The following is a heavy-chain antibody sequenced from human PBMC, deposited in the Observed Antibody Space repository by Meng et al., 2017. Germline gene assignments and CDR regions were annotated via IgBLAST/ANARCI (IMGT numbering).Heavy chain of an antibody. J-gene: IGHJ4*02. CDR3: AKDGSSGSKLGPFDY. V-gene: IGHV7-4-1*02. CDR2: INTNTGNP. D-gene: IGHD1-26*01. Sequence: QRLQSGSGVRMLVSSVKVSGKASGYTFTINARNWVRTSPGQGLEWMGWINTNTGNPTYAQGFTGRFVFSLDTSVSTAYLQISSLKAEDTAVYYCAKDGSSGSKLGPFDYWGQGTLVTVSS. CDR1: GYTFTINA.